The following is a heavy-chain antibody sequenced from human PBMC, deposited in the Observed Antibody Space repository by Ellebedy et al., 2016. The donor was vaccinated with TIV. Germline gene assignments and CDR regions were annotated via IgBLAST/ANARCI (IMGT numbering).Heavy chain of an antibody. Sequence: PGGSLRLSCAASGFTSSDYWMNWLRQAPGKGLEWVANIKQDGSVKNHVDSVEGRFTISRDNAKNSLYLQMNSLSGKDTAVYYCARELSWSGKDYWGQGTLVTVSS. J-gene: IGHJ4*02. CDR2: IKQDGSVK. CDR3: ARELSWSGKDY. V-gene: IGHV3-7*01. D-gene: IGHD3-3*01. CDR1: GFTSSDYW.